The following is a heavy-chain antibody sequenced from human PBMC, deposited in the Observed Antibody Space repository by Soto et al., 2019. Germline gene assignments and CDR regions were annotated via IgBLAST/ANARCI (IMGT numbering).Heavy chain of an antibody. CDR2: IKQDGSEK. J-gene: IGHJ3*02. D-gene: IGHD6-6*01. Sequence: PGGSLRLSCAASGFTFSSYGMHWVRQAPGKGLEWVANIKQDGSEKYYVDSVKGRFTISRDNAKNSLYLQMNSLRAEDTAVYYCARFGWGPSSAFDIWGQGTMVTVSS. CDR3: ARFGWGPSSAFDI. CDR1: GFTFSSYG. V-gene: IGHV3-7*03.